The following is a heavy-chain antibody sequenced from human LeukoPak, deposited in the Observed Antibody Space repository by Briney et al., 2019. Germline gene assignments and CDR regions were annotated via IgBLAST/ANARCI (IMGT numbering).Heavy chain of an antibody. CDR2: INTDGTKT. CDR3: LMGELTPGVGY. CDR1: GFTFSDYW. Sequence: PGGSLRLSCVASGFTFSDYWMHWVRQIPGKGLVWISDINTDGTKTRYANSVRGRFTVSRDNAKNTVFLQMNSLRAVDTGIFYCLMGELTPGVGYWGRGTLVTVSS. V-gene: IGHV3-74*01. J-gene: IGHJ4*02. D-gene: IGHD2-8*01.